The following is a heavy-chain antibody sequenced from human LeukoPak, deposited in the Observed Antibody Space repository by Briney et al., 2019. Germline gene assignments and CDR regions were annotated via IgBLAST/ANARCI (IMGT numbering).Heavy chain of an antibody. V-gene: IGHV3-30*18. D-gene: IGHD4-17*01. J-gene: IGHJ4*02. Sequence: PGGSLRLSCAASGFSFISYGMHWVRQAPGKGLEWVGVISDDGRNKNYADSVKGRFTISRDNSKDTLYLRMNSLRDEDTAVYYCAKRPSDYGDYVTYFDYWGQGTLVTVSS. CDR3: AKRPSDYGDYVTYFDY. CDR2: ISDDGRNK. CDR1: GFSFISYG.